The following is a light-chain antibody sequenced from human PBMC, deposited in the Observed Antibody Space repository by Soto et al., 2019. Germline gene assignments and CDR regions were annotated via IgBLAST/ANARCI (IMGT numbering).Light chain of an antibody. CDR3: SAYSNFRV. CDR2: EVT. J-gene: IGLJ3*02. Sequence: QLVLTQPASVSGSLGQSITIPCTGTSRDVGAYDFVSWYQQYPGKAPKLVIYEVTNRPSGVSNRFSGSKSGNTASLTISGLQAEDEADYYCSAYSNFRVFGGGTKVTVL. CDR1: SRDVGAYDF. V-gene: IGLV2-14*01.